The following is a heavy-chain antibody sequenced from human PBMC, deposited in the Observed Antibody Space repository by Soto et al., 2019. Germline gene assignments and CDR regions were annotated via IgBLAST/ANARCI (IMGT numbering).Heavy chain of an antibody. Sequence: LRLSCAASGFTFSSYGMYWVRQAPGKGLEWVAAISYDGSNNYHADSVKGRFTISRDNSKNTLYLQLNSLRTEDTAVYYCAKDIVKYTYGACDYWGQGVLVTVSS. J-gene: IGHJ4*02. D-gene: IGHD5-18*01. V-gene: IGHV3-30*18. CDR2: ISYDGSNN. CDR3: AKDIVKYTYGACDY. CDR1: GFTFSSYG.